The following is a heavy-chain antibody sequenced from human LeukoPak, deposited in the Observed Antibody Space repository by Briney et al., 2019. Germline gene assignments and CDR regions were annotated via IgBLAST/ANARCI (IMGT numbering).Heavy chain of an antibody. CDR1: GFTFSSYA. D-gene: IGHD6-19*01. V-gene: IGHV3-30-3*01. Sequence: GRSLRLFCAASGFTFSSYAMHWVRQAPGKGLEWVAVISYDGSNKYYADSVKGRFTISRDNSKNTLYLQMNSLRAEDTAVYYCARDRLSAIAVAGTLDYWGQGTLVTVSS. CDR2: ISYDGSNK. CDR3: ARDRLSAIAVAGTLDY. J-gene: IGHJ4*02.